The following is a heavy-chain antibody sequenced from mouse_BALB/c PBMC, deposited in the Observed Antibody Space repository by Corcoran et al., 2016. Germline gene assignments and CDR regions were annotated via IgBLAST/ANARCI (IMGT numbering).Heavy chain of an antibody. J-gene: IGHJ4*01. Sequence: LVKTGASVKISCKASGYSFTGYYMHWVKQSHGKSLEWIGYISCYNRATSYNQKFKGKATFTVDTSSNTAYMQFNSLTSEDSAVYYCARGGDYDVYYAMDYWGQGTSVTVSS. CDR1: GYSFTGYY. D-gene: IGHD2-4*01. CDR2: ISCYNRAT. V-gene: IGHV1S34*01. CDR3: ARGGDYDVYYAMDY.